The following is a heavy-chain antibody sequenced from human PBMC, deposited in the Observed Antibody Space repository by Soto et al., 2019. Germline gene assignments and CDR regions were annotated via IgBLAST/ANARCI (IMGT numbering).Heavy chain of an antibody. V-gene: IGHV3-11*06. J-gene: IGHJ4*02. CDR2: ISASGRDT. Sequence: PGGSLRLSCAASGFNFSDYYMTWIRQAPGKGMEWISYISASGRDTEYADSAKCRFLISRDNAKRSLYLQMNSLRVEDTAVYYCARWLEVLTTSDSWGQGTLVTVSS. D-gene: IGHD3-22*01. CDR1: GFNFSDYY. CDR3: ARWLEVLTTSDS.